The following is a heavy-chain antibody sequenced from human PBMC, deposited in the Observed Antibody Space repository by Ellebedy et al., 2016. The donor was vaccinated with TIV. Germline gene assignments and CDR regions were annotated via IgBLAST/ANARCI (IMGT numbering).Heavy chain of an antibody. CDR3: AKERHSNNWYGSDY. CDR2: ITYNGGNT. D-gene: IGHD6-13*01. J-gene: IGHJ4*02. CDR1: GFTFDDYA. Sequence: GESLKISCAASGFTFDDYAMHWVRQAPGKGLEWVSLITYNGGNTYYADSVKGRFTVSRDNSKNSLYLQMNGLRPEDSALYYCAKERHSNNWYGSDYWGQGTLVTVSS. V-gene: IGHV3-43D*03.